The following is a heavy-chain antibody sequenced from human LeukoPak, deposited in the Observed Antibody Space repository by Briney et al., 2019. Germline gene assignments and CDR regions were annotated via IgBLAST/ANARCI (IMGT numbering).Heavy chain of an antibody. CDR1: GYTFTGYY. J-gene: IGHJ4*02. Sequence: APVKVSCKASGYTFTGYYMHWVRQAPGQGLEWMGWINPNSGGTNYAQKFQGRVTMTRDTSISTAYMELSRLRSDDTAVYYCARVSMVRGASLGYWGQGTLVTVSS. D-gene: IGHD3-10*01. V-gene: IGHV1-2*02. CDR3: ARVSMVRGASLGY. CDR2: INPNSGGT.